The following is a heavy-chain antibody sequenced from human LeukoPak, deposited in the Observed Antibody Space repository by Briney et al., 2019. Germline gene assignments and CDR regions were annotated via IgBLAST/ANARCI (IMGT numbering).Heavy chain of an antibody. CDR1: GFTFSGSA. J-gene: IGHJ4*02. V-gene: IGHV3-73*01. Sequence: GGSLRLSCAASGFTFSGSAMHWVRQASGKGLEWVGRIRSKANSYATAYAASVKGRFTISRDDSKNTAYLQMNSLKTEDTAVYYCTRLSIGDTAMVSHDYWGQGTLVTVSS. D-gene: IGHD5-18*01. CDR3: TRLSIGDTAMVSHDY. CDR2: IRSKANSYAT.